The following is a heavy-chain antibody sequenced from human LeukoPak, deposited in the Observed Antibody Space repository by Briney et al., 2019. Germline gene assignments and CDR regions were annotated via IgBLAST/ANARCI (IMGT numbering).Heavy chain of an antibody. CDR3: ASTDSGSDAFDI. J-gene: IGHJ3*02. V-gene: IGHV1-69*06. CDR2: IIPIFGTA. Sequence: SVKVSCKASGYTFTGYYRHGVRQAPGQGLEWMGGIIPIFGTANYAQKFQGRVTITADKSTSTAYMELRSLRSDDTAAYYCASTDSGSDAFDIWGQGTMVTVSS. D-gene: IGHD6-19*01. CDR1: GYTFTGYY.